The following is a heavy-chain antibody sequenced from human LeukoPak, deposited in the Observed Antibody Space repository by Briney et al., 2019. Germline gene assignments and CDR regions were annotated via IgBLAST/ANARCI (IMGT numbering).Heavy chain of an antibody. CDR3: AREEVAGTGWFDP. CDR1: GGSIRSSYYY. CDR2: IYDSGST. V-gene: IGHV4-39*02. J-gene: IGHJ5*02. Sequence: SETLSLTCTVSGGSIRSSYYYWGWIRQPPGKGLEWIGSIYDSGSTYYNPSLKSRVTISVDTSKNQFSLKLNSVTAADTAVYYCAREEVAGTGWFDPWGQGTLVTVSS. D-gene: IGHD6-19*01.